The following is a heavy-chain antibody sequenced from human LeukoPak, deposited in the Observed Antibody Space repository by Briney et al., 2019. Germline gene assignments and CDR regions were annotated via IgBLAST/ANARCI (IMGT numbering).Heavy chain of an antibody. CDR2: IRSKAYGGTT. J-gene: IGHJ4*02. Sequence: GGSLRLSCAASGFTFADYAMTWVRQAPGKGLEWVGFIRSKAYGGTTEYAASVKGRFTISRDDSKSIAYLQMNSLKTEDTAVYYCTIMVITRFYQWGQGTLVTVSS. CDR3: TIMVITRFYQ. D-gene: IGHD3-22*01. CDR1: GFTFADYA. V-gene: IGHV3-49*04.